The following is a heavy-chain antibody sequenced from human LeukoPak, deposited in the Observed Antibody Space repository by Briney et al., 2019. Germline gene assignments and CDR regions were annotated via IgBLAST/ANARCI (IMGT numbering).Heavy chain of an antibody. Sequence: ASVKVSCKASGYTFTSYAMHWVRQAPGRRLEWMGWINAGNGNTKYSQKFQGRVTITRDTSASTAYMELRSLRSDDTAVYYCARDSRSLRAYGMDVWGQGTTVTVSS. CDR2: INAGNGNT. CDR1: GYTFTSYA. J-gene: IGHJ6*02. V-gene: IGHV1-3*01. CDR3: ARDSRSLRAYGMDV. D-gene: IGHD3-10*01.